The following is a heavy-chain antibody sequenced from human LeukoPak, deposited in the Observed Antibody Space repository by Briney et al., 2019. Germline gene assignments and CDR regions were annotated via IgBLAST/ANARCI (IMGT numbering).Heavy chain of an antibody. CDR2: INTNTGNP. CDR3: ARVPQMTTVTAFDY. CDR1: GYTFTSYA. D-gene: IGHD4-17*01. V-gene: IGHV7-4-1*02. Sequence: GASVNVSCKASGYTFTSYAMKWVRQAPGQGLEWMGWINTNTGNPTYAQGFTGRFVFSLDTSVSTAYLQISSLKAEDTAVYYCARVPQMTTVTAFDYWGQGTLVTVSS. J-gene: IGHJ4*02.